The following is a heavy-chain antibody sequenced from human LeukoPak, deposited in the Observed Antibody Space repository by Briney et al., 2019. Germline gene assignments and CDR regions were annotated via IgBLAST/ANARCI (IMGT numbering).Heavy chain of an antibody. Sequence: SVKVSCKASGYTFTGYYMHWVRQAPGQGLEWMGWINPNSGGTNYAQKFQGRVTMTRDTSISTAYMELSGLRSDDTAVYYCARDRCSSTSCSSSDYWGQGTLVTVSS. D-gene: IGHD2-2*01. CDR2: INPNSGGT. CDR3: ARDRCSSTSCSSSDY. CDR1: GYTFTGYY. V-gene: IGHV1-2*02. J-gene: IGHJ4*02.